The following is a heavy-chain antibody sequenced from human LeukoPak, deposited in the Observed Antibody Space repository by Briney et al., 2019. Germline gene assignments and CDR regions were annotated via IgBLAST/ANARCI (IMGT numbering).Heavy chain of an antibody. D-gene: IGHD6-19*01. CDR1: GGSISSYY. CDR2: IYYSGST. J-gene: IGHJ4*02. CDR3: ARAPRDSSGWYPFDY. V-gene: IGHV4-59*01. Sequence: PSETLSLTCTVSGGSISSYYWSRIRQPPGKGLEWIGYIYYSGSTNYNPSLKSRVTISVDTSKNQFSLKLSSVTAADTAVYYCARAPRDSSGWYPFDYWGQGPLVTVSS.